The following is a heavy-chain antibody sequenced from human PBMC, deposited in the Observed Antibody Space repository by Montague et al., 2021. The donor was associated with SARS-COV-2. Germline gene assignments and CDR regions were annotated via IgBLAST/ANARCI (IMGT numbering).Heavy chain of an antibody. V-gene: IGHV4-59*01. J-gene: IGHJ3*01. Sequence: SETLSLTCTVSGGPISSYYWSWIRQPPGKGLEWIGYIYYSGSTNYNPSLKSRATISVDTSKNQFSLKLSSVTAADTAVYYCARTGLGDYDILTGYTVNAFDVWGQGTMVTVSS. CDR3: ARTGLGDYDILTGYTVNAFDV. CDR2: IYYSGST. D-gene: IGHD3-9*01. CDR1: GGPISSYY.